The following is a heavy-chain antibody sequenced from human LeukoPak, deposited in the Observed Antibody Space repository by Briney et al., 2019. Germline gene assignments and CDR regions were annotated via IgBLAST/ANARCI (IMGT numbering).Heavy chain of an antibody. J-gene: IGHJ6*03. CDR3: AGFRAAIRAYYYYMDV. V-gene: IGHV4-61*02. Sequence: SETLSLSCRVSGGSITSGSYYWSWIRQTAGKGLKWIERIYASASGSTNYNPSLKGPVTISLDTSKSQFSLKLTSVTAADTAVYYCAGFRAAIRAYYYYMDVWGKGTTVTVSS. CDR1: GGSITSGSYY. D-gene: IGHD2-2*02. CDR2: IYASASGST.